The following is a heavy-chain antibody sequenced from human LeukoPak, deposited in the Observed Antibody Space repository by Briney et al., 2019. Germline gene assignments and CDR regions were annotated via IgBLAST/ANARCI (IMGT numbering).Heavy chain of an antibody. D-gene: IGHD3-3*01. J-gene: IGHJ4*02. CDR3: ARLSPSYYDFWSGYFSGYFDY. Sequence: SETLSLTCTVSGGSISSSSYYWGWIRQPPGKGLEWIGSIYYSGSTYYNPSLKSRVTISVDTSKNQFSLKLSSVTAADTAVYYRARLSPSYYDFWSGYFSGYFDYWGQGTLVTVSS. V-gene: IGHV4-39*01. CDR2: IYYSGST. CDR1: GGSISSSSYY.